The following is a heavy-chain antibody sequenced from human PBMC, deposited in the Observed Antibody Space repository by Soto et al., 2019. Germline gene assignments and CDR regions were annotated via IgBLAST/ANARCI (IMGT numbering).Heavy chain of an antibody. J-gene: IGHJ6*01. V-gene: IGHV3-30-3*01. CDR2: ISYDGSNK. CDR1: GFTFSSYA. CDR3: ARDRANKPYYYYYYGMDV. D-gene: IGHD3-10*01. Sequence: QVQLVESGGGVVQPGRSLRLSCAASGFTFSSYAMHWVRQAPGKGLEWVAVISYDGSNKYYADSVKGRFTISRDNSKNTLYLQMNSLRAEDTAVYYCARDRANKPYYYYYYGMDVW.